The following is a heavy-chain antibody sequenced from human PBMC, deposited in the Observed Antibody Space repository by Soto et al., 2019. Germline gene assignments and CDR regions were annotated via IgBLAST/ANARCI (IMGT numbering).Heavy chain of an antibody. Sequence: GESLKLSGKGSGYSFTSYWIGWVRQMPGKGLEWMGIIYPGDSDTRYSPSFQGQVTISADKSISTAYLQWSSLKASDTVMYYCATRPTTVTTPSDYRGQGTLVTVSS. J-gene: IGHJ4*02. CDR3: ATRPTTVTTPSDY. CDR1: GYSFTSYW. CDR2: IYPGDSDT. V-gene: IGHV5-51*01. D-gene: IGHD4-17*01.